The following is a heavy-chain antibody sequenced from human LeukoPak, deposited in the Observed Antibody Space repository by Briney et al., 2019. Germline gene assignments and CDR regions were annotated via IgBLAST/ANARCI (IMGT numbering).Heavy chain of an antibody. CDR2: IIPIFGTA. V-gene: IGHV1-69*05. CDR1: GGTFSSYA. CDR3: ARHLLIHYDSSGLDY. Sequence: SVKVSCKASGGTFSSYAISWVRQAPGQGLGWMGRIIPIFGTANYAQKFQGRVTITTDESTSTAYMELSSLRSEDTAVYYCARHLLIHYDSSGLDYWGQGTLVTVSS. J-gene: IGHJ4*02. D-gene: IGHD3-22*01.